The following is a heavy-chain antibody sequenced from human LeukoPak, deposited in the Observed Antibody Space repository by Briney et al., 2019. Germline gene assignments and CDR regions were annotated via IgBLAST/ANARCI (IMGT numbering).Heavy chain of an antibody. J-gene: IGHJ4*02. CDR2: IYYSGST. D-gene: IGHD3-16*02. CDR3: ARVPNYDYVWGSYRFKVGYFDY. Sequence: SETLSLTCTVSGGSISSSSYYWGWIRQPPGKGLVWNGSIYYSGSTYYNPSLKSRVTISVDTSKNQFSLKLSSVTAADTAVYYCARVPNYDYVWGSYRFKVGYFDYWGQGTLVTVSS. CDR1: GGSISSSSYY. V-gene: IGHV4-39*01.